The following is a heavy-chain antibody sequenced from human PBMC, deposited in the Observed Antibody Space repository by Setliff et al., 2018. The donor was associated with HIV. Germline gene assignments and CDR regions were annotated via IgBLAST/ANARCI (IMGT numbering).Heavy chain of an antibody. CDR1: GFTSSDYA. D-gene: IGHD3-10*01. Sequence: HPGGSLRLSCTASGFTSSDYAMNWVRQAPGKGLEWVGFIRSKAYGETTEYAASVKGRFTISRDDSRSITYLQMNSLKTEDTAVYYCATVFGSGFFDYWGQGALVTVSS. V-gene: IGHV3-49*04. CDR3: ATVFGSGFFDY. CDR2: IRSKAYGETT. J-gene: IGHJ4*02.